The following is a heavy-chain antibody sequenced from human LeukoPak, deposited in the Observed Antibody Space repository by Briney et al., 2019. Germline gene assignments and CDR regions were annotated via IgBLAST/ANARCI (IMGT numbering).Heavy chain of an antibody. Sequence: SETLSLTCTVSGGSISSYYWSWIRQPPGKGLEWIGYIYYSGSTNYNPSLKSRVTISVDTSKNQFSLKLSSVTAADTAVYYCARDLRNFDYWGQGTLVTVSS. D-gene: IGHD3-16*01. CDR3: ARDLRNFDY. V-gene: IGHV4-59*12. J-gene: IGHJ4*02. CDR1: GGSISSYY. CDR2: IYYSGST.